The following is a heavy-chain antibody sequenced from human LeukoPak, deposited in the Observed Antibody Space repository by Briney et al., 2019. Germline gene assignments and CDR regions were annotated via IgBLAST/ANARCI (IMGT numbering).Heavy chain of an antibody. J-gene: IGHJ4*02. Sequence: SQTLSLTCTVSGGSISSGSYYWSWIRQPAGKGLEWIGRIYTSGSTYYNPSLKSRVTISVDTSKNQFSLKLSSVTAADTAVYYCARDSVDGEPDYWGQGTLVTVSS. CDR3: ARDSVDGEPDY. V-gene: IGHV4-61*02. CDR2: IYTSGST. CDR1: GGSISSGSYY. D-gene: IGHD4-17*01.